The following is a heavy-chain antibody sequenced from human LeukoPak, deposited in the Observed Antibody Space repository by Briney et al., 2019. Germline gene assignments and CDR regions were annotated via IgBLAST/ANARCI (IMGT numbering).Heavy chain of an antibody. D-gene: IGHD5-12*01. CDR3: ARGYAGGYFDL. CDR1: GFTFSNYW. CDR2: INSDGSNT. Sequence: GGSLRLTCAASGFTFSNYWMHWVRQGPGKGLVWVSRINSDGSNTAYADSVKGRFTISRDNAKNTLSLQMNSLRAEDTAVYYCARGYAGGYFDLWGRGTLVTVSS. J-gene: IGHJ2*01. V-gene: IGHV3-74*01.